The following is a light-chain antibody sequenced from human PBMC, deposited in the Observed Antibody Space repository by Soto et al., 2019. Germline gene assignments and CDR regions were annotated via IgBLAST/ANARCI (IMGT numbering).Light chain of an antibody. Sequence: QSALTQPASVSGSPGQSITISCTGTSSDIGRYNYVSWYQQHPGKAPKVMIYDVTSRPSGVSNRFSGSKSGNTASLTISGLQAEDEADYYCSSYTSSSTVVFGGGTKVTVL. CDR2: DVT. J-gene: IGLJ2*01. CDR1: SSDIGRYNY. V-gene: IGLV2-14*03. CDR3: SSYTSSSTVV.